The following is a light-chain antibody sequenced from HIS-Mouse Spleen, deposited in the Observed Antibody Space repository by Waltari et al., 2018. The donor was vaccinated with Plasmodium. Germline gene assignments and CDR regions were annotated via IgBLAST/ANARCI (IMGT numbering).Light chain of an antibody. V-gene: IGLV3-21*02. CDR2: DDS. J-gene: IGLJ2*01. CDR1: QIGSTS. CDR3: QVWDSSSDHVV. Sequence: SYVLTQPPSVSVAPGQTARITCGGDQIGSTSVQGYQQKPGQAPVLVVYDDSDRPPGIPERFSGSNSGNTATLTISRVEAGDEADYYCQVWDSSSDHVVFGGGTKLTVL.